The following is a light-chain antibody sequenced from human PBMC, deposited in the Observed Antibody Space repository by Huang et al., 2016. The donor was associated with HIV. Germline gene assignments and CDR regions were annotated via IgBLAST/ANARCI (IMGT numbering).Light chain of an antibody. V-gene: IGKV4-1*01. CDR2: WES. J-gene: IGKJ1*01. CDR1: QSVYSSSTSKDY. Sequence: DIIMTQSPDSLAVSLGERATLNCRSSQSVYSSSTSKDYMAWFQQKPGQPPRLLLFWESTREAGVPDRFTGSGSGTHFTLTIASLEAEDAAIYYCQQYYSSPQTFGQGTRVEVK. CDR3: QQYYSSPQT.